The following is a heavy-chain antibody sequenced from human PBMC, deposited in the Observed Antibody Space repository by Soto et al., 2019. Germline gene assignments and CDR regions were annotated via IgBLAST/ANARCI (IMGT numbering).Heavy chain of an antibody. CDR1: GGSVSSGSFH. D-gene: IGHD6-19*01. Sequence: VQLQQSGPGLVKPSETLSLTCSVSGGSVSSGSFHWSWIRESPGKGLQFIGSIFYNGTANYSPSLKNRVTISIDTSQGQFYLKLVSVAAADTAVYYCARIGGWYDIDFWGQGNLVTVSS. CDR3: ARIGGWYDIDF. V-gene: IGHV4-61*01. J-gene: IGHJ4*02. CDR2: IFYNGTA.